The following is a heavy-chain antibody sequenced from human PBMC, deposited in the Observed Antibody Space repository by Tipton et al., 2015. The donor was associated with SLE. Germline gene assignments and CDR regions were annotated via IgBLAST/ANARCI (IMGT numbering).Heavy chain of an antibody. Sequence: SLRLSCAASGFTFSSYWMSWVRQAPGKGLEWVANIKQDGSEKYYVDSVKGRFTISRDNAKNSLYLQMNSLRAEDTAVYYCARGTYYYDSSGYYKGAFDIWGQGTIVTVSS. J-gene: IGHJ3*02. CDR2: IKQDGSEK. CDR1: GFTFSSYW. D-gene: IGHD3-22*01. V-gene: IGHV3-7*03. CDR3: ARGTYYYDSSGYYKGAFDI.